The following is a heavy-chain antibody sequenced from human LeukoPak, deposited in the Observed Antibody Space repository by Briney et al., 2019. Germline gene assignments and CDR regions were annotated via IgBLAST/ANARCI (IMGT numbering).Heavy chain of an antibody. Sequence: PGGSLRLSCAASGFTFSSYARHWVRQAPGKGLEYVSAISSNGGSTYYANSVKGRFTISRDNSKNTLYLQMGSLRAEDMAVYYCARVGYTSYYYYGMDVWGQGTTVTVSS. CDR2: ISSNGGST. J-gene: IGHJ6*02. CDR3: ARVGYTSYYYYGMDV. V-gene: IGHV3-64*01. CDR1: GFTFSSYA. D-gene: IGHD6-13*01.